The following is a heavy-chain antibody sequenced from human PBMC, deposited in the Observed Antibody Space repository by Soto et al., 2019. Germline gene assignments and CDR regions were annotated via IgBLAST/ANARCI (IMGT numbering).Heavy chain of an antibody. Sequence: QVQLQESGPGLVKPSGTLSLTCAVSGGSISSSNWWSLGRQPPGKGLEWIGESYYSGSTNYNPSLKGRVTISVDKSKNQFSLKLSSVTDADTAVYYCARGPTIFGVVDGMDVWGQGTTVTVSS. CDR2: SYYSGST. CDR1: GGSISSSNW. V-gene: IGHV4-4*02. D-gene: IGHD3-3*01. CDR3: ARGPTIFGVVDGMDV. J-gene: IGHJ6*02.